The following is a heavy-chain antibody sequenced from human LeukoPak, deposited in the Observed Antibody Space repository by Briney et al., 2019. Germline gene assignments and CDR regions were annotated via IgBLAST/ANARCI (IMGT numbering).Heavy chain of an antibody. CDR1: GGSISSYY. CDR3: ARGDYDSSGYYPYYYYYGMDV. CDR2: IYYSGST. V-gene: IGHV4-59*01. J-gene: IGHJ6*02. D-gene: IGHD3-22*01. Sequence: SETLSLTCTVSGGSISSYYWSWIRQPPGKGLEWIGYIYYSGSTNYNPSLKSRVTISVDTSKNQFSLKLSSVTAADTAVYYCARGDYDSSGYYPYYYYYGMDVRGQGTTVTVSS.